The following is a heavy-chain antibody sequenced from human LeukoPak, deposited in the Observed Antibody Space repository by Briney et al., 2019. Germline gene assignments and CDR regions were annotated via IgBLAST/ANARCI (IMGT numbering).Heavy chain of an antibody. CDR1: GGSFSGYY. CDR3: ARRPSNYYDSSGYLDY. V-gene: IGHV4-34*01. J-gene: IGHJ4*02. Sequence: PSETLSLTCAVYGGSFSGYYWSWIRQPPGKGLEWIGEINHSGSTNYNPSLKSRVTILVDTPKNQFSLKLSSVTAADTAVYYCARRPSNYYDSSGYLDYWGQGTLVTVSS. D-gene: IGHD3-22*01. CDR2: INHSGST.